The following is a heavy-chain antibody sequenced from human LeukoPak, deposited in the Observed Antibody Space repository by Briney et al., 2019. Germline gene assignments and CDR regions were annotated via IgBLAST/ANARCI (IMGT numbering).Heavy chain of an antibody. V-gene: IGHV1-46*01. CDR3: ARPRITMVRGVIIRSSSLDY. Sequence: ASVKVSCKASGYTFTSYYKHWVRQAPGQGLEWMGLINPSGGSTSYAQKFQGRVTMTRDMSTSTVYMELSSLRSEDTAVYYCARPRITMVRGVIIRSSSLDYWGQGTLVTISS. D-gene: IGHD3-10*01. J-gene: IGHJ4*02. CDR1: GYTFTSYY. CDR2: INPSGGST.